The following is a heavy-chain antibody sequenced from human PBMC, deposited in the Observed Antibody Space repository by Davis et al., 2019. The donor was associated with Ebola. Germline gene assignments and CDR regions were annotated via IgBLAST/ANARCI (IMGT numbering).Heavy chain of an antibody. D-gene: IGHD1-1*01. CDR3: ANYVQRGAFDI. J-gene: IGHJ3*02. Sequence: GESLKISCAASGFTFSSYWMSWVRQAPGKGLEWVANIKQDGSEKYYVDSVKGRFTISRDNAKNSLYLQMNSLRAEDTAVYYCANYVQRGAFDIWGQGTMVSVSS. V-gene: IGHV3-7*03. CDR2: IKQDGSEK. CDR1: GFTFSSYW.